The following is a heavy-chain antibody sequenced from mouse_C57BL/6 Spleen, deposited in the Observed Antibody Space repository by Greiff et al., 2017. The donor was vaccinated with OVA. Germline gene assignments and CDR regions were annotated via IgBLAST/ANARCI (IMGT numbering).Heavy chain of an antibody. CDR1: GYTFTSYW. D-gene: IGHD2-3*01. CDR2: IDPSDSYT. V-gene: IGHV1-69*01. Sequence: QVQLKESGAELVMPGASVKLSCKASGYTFTSYWMHWVKQRPGQGLEWIGEIDPSDSYTNYNQKFKGKSTLTVDKSSSPAYMQLSSLTSEDSAVYYCARNDGHYGGVWFAYWGQGTLVTVSA. J-gene: IGHJ3*01. CDR3: ARNDGHYGGVWFAY.